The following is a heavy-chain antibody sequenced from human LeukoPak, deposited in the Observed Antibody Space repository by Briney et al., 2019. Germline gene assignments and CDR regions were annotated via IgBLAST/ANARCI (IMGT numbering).Heavy chain of an antibody. CDR3: AKDTGSSSSSYMDV. CDR1: GSTFSTDA. CDR2: ISGGGGST. J-gene: IGHJ6*03. Sequence: GGSLRLSCAASGSTFSTDAMHWVRQAQGKGLEWVSAISGGGGSTYYADSVKGRFTISRDNSKNTLYLQMNSLRTEDTALYYCAKDTGSSSSSYMDVWGKGTTVTVSS. V-gene: IGHV3-23*01. D-gene: IGHD6-6*01.